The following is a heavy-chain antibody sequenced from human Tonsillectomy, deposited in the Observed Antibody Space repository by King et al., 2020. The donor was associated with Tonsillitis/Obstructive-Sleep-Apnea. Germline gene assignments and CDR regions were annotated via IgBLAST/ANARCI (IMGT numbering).Heavy chain of an antibody. D-gene: IGHD2-15*01. V-gene: IGHV3-15*07. CDR1: GFTFSNAW. CDR2: IKSKTDGGTT. Sequence: VQLVESGGGLVKPGGSLRLSCAASGFTFSNAWMNWVRQAPGKGLEWVGRIKSKTDGGTTDYAAPVKGRFTISRDDSKNTLYLQMNSLKTEDTAVYYCTTDRYCSGGSCYWDAFDIWGRGTMVTVSS. CDR3: TTDRYCSGGSCYWDAFDI. J-gene: IGHJ3*02.